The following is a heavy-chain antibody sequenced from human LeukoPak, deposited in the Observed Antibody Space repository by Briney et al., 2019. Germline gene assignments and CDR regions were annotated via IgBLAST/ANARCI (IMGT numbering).Heavy chain of an antibody. CDR3: AKGPRQQLVTRFDN. CDR2: ISASGGST. D-gene: IGHD6-13*01. CDR1: GFTFSTHA. Sequence: GGSLRLSCAASGFTFSTHAMSWVRQAPGKGLEWVSDISASGGSTYCADSVKGRFTVSRDNSKNTLYLQMSSLRADDTAVYYCAKGPRQQLVTRFDNWGQGTLVTVSS. V-gene: IGHV3-23*01. J-gene: IGHJ4*02.